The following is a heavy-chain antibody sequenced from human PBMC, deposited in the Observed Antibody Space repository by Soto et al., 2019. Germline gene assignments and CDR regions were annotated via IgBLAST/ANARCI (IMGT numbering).Heavy chain of an antibody. J-gene: IGHJ4*02. CDR3: ARGSFWSGYGLDDY. CDR1: GYTFTSYD. Sequence: ASVKVSCKASGYTFTSYDINWVRQATGQGLEWMGWMNPNSGNTGYAQKFQGRVTMTRNTSISTAYMELSSLRSEDTAVYCCARGSFWSGYGLDDYWGQGTLVTVSS. V-gene: IGHV1-8*01. CDR2: MNPNSGNT. D-gene: IGHD3-3*01.